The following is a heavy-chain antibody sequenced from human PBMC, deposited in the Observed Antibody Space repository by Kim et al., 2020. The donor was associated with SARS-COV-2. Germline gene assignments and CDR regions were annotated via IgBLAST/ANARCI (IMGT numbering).Heavy chain of an antibody. D-gene: IGHD3-16*02. Sequence: GGSLRLSCAASGFTFSSYAMHWVRQAPGKGLEWVAVISYDGSNKYYADSVKGRFTISRDNSKNTLYLQMNSLSAEDTAVYYCSRDDSVITFGGVIVNYG. CDR3: SRDDSVITFGGVIVNYG. V-gene: IGHV3-30*04. J-gene: IGHJ6*01. CDR2: ISYDGSNK. CDR1: GFTFSSYA.